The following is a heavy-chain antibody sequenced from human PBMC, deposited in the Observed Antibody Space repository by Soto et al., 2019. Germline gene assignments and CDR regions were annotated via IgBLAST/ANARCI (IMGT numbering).Heavy chain of an antibody. D-gene: IGHD3-22*01. Sequence: GGSLRLSCAASGFTFDDYAMHWVRKAPGKGLEWVSGISWKSGSIGYADSVKGRFTISRDNAKNSLYLQMNSLRAEDTALYYCAKGPYDSSGYFDYWGQGTLVTVSS. J-gene: IGHJ4*02. V-gene: IGHV3-9*01. CDR2: ISWKSGSI. CDR3: AKGPYDSSGYFDY. CDR1: GFTFDDYA.